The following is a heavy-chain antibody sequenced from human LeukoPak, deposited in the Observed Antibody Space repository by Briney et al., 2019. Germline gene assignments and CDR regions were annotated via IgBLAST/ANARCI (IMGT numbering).Heavy chain of an antibody. Sequence: PGGSLRLSCAASGFTFSSYGMHWVRQAPGKGLEWVAFIRYDGNNKYYADPVKGRFTISRDNSKNTLYLQMNSLRAEDTAVYYCAKHNYGDYVIYWGQGTLVTVSS. CDR3: AKHNYGDYVIY. D-gene: IGHD4-17*01. CDR1: GFTFSSYG. V-gene: IGHV3-30*02. CDR2: IRYDGNNK. J-gene: IGHJ4*02.